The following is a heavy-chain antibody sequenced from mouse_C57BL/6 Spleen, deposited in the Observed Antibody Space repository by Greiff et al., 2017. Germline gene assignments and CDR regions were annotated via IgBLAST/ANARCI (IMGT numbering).Heavy chain of an antibody. CDR2: INYDGSST. J-gene: IGHJ4*01. V-gene: IGHV5-16*01. CDR3: AREGTVAYAMDY. CDR1: GFTFSDYY. D-gene: IGHD1-1*01. Sequence: EVKLVESEGGLVQPGSSMKLSCTASGFTFSDYYMAWVRQVPEKGLEWVANINYDGSSTYYLDSLKSRFIISRDNAKNILYLQMSSLKSEDTATYYCAREGTVAYAMDYWGQGTSVTVSS.